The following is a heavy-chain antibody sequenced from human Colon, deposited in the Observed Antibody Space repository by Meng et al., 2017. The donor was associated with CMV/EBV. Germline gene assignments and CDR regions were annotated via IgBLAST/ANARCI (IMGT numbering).Heavy chain of an antibody. CDR2: MNLNSGNT. J-gene: IGHJ6*02. V-gene: IGHV1-8*01. Sequence: ASVKDSCKASGYTFTSYEINWVRQATGQGLEWMGWMNLNSGNTGFAQKFQGRVTMTRNTSITTAYMELSSLRSEDTAVYYCARVNYDSSGYSYGMDVWGQGTTVTVSS. CDR1: GYTFTSYE. CDR3: ARVNYDSSGYSYGMDV. D-gene: IGHD3-22*01.